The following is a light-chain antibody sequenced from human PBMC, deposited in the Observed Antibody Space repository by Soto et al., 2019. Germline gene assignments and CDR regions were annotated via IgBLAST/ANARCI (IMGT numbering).Light chain of an antibody. CDR2: GNS. J-gene: IGLJ1*01. CDR1: SSNIGAGYD. CDR3: QSYDSSLSGLYV. Sequence: QSVLTQPPSVSGAPGQRVTISCTGSSSNIGAGYDVHWYQQLPGTAPKLLIYGNSNRPSGVPDRFSGSKSGTSAPLAITGLQAEDVADYYCQSYDSSLSGLYVFGTGTKVTVL. V-gene: IGLV1-40*01.